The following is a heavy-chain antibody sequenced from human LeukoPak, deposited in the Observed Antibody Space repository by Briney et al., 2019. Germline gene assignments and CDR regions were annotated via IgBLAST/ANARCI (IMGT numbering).Heavy chain of an antibody. CDR1: GYTSTSYY. CDR2: MNPKSGGT. Sequence: ASVKVSCKASGYTSTSYYMHWVRQAPGQGLEWMGWMNPKSGGTNYAQKFEARVTMNRDMSISTAYMELSRLRFDDTAVYYCARSPDILTGEKFDYWGQGTLVTVSS. J-gene: IGHJ4*02. V-gene: IGHV1-2*02. CDR3: ARSPDILTGEKFDY. D-gene: IGHD3-9*01.